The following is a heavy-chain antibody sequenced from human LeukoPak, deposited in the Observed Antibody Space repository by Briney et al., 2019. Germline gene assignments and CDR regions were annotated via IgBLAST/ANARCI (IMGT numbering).Heavy chain of an antibody. CDR3: ARGAYGMHYYDSSGYFRRPFDY. J-gene: IGHJ4*02. CDR2: IIPIFGTA. CDR1: GGTFSSYA. V-gene: IGHV1-69*13. Sequence: GASVKVSCKASGGTFSSYAISWVRQAPGQGLEWMGGIIPIFGTANYAQKFQGRVTITADESTSTAYMELSSLRSEDTAVYYCARGAYGMHYYDSSGYFRRPFDYWGQGTLVTVSS. D-gene: IGHD3-22*01.